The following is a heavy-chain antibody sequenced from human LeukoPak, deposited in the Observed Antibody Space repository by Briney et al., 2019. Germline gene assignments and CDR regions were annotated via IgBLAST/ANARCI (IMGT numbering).Heavy chain of an antibody. CDR3: AKKVGRDWNDDY. J-gene: IGHJ4*02. D-gene: IGHD1-1*01. Sequence: GGTLRLSCAASGFTFSSYGMSWVRQAPGTGLEWVSAISYSGSITYYADSVKGRFTISRDNSKNTLYLQMSSLRAEDAALYYCAKKVGRDWNDDYWGQGTLVTVSS. CDR1: GFTFSSYG. V-gene: IGHV3-23*01. CDR2: ISYSGSIT.